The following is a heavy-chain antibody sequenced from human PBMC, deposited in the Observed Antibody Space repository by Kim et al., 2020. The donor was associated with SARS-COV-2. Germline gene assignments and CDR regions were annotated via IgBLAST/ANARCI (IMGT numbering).Heavy chain of an antibody. V-gene: IGHV4-39*01. J-gene: IGHJ4*02. CDR3: ARAPPPGELFDY. Sequence: YYNPSLKSRVTISVDTSKNQFSLKLSSVTAADTAVYYCARAPPPGELFDYWGQGTLVTVSS. D-gene: IGHD3-10*01.